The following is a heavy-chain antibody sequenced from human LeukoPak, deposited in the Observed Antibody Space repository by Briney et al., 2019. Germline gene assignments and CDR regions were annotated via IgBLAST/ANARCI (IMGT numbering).Heavy chain of an antibody. CDR3: ARARTAMVDY. CDR2: ISYDGSNK. J-gene: IGHJ4*02. D-gene: IGHD5-18*01. CDR1: GFTFSNYA. V-gene: IGHV3-30-3*01. Sequence: PGGSLRLSCAASGFTFSNYAMHWVRQAPGKGLEWAAIISYDGSNKYYADSVKGRFTISRDNAKNSLYLQMNSLRAEDTAVYYCARARTAMVDYWGQGTLVTVSS.